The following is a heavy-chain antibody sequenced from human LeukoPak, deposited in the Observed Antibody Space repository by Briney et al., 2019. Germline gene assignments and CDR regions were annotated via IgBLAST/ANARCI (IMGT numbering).Heavy chain of an antibody. CDR2: IYYSGST. CDR3: ARVLPVTTGWFDP. V-gene: IGHV4-39*07. D-gene: IGHD4-17*01. Sequence: SETLSLTCTVSGGSISSSSYYWGWIRQPPGKGLEWIGSIYYSGSTYYNPSLKSRVTISVDTSKNQFSLKLSSVTAADTAVYYCARVLPVTTGWFDPWGQGTLVTVSS. CDR1: GGSISSSSYY. J-gene: IGHJ5*02.